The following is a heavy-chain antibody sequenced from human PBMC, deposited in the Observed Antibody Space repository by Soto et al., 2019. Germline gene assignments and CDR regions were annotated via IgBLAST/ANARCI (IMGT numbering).Heavy chain of an antibody. D-gene: IGHD6-19*01. CDR1: GFTFSNYA. CDR2: ISDSGDNT. Sequence: PGESLRLSCAASGFTFSNYAMNWVRQAPGKGLEWVSGISDSGDNTFYADSVRGRFTVSRDNSKNTLYLQMDSLRAEDTAVFYCAKDPDTFQYSSGWSPYMDVWGQGTTVTVSS. J-gene: IGHJ6*02. CDR3: AKDPDTFQYSSGWSPYMDV. V-gene: IGHV3-23*01.